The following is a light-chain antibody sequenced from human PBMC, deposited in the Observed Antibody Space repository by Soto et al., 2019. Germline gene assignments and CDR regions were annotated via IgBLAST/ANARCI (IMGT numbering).Light chain of an antibody. CDR2: EVS. CDR3: CSYAGSSTFVI. Sequence: QSALTQPASVSGSPGQSIPISCTGTSSDVGSYNLVSWYQQHQGKTPQLMIYEVSQRPSGVSNRFSGSKSGYTASLTISGLQAEDEADYYCCSYAGSSTFVIFGGGTKLTVL. J-gene: IGLJ2*01. CDR1: SSDVGSYNL. V-gene: IGLV2-23*02.